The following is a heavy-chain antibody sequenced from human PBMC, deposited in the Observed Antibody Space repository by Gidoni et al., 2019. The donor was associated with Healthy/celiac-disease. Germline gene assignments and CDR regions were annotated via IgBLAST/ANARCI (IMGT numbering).Heavy chain of an antibody. CDR2: ISWNSGSI. D-gene: IGHD2-15*01. J-gene: IGHJ2*01. CDR3: AKSSACSGGSCYSVGWYFDL. Sequence: EVQLVESGGGLVQPGRSLRLSCAASGFTFDAYAMHWVRQAPGKGLEWVSGISWNSGSIGYADSVKGRFTISRDNAKNSLYLQMNSLRAEDTALYYCAKSSACSGGSCYSVGWYFDLWGRGTLVTVSS. CDR1: GFTFDAYA. V-gene: IGHV3-9*01.